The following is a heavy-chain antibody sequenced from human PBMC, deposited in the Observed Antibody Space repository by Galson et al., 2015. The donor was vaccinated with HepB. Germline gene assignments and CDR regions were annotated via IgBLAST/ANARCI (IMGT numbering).Heavy chain of an antibody. J-gene: IGHJ4*02. D-gene: IGHD2/OR15-2a*01. V-gene: IGHV3-48*04. CDR2: LSSTTSTM. CDR3: ARDLGPFCSTTRCRAYYFDS. Sequence: SLRLSCAASGFTFSNYNMNWVRQAPGKGLEWVSYLSSTTSTMYYADSAEGRFTISRDNVKNSLYLHMTSLRAEDTAVYYCARDLGPFCSTTRCRAYYFDSWGQGTLVTVSS. CDR1: GFTFSNYN.